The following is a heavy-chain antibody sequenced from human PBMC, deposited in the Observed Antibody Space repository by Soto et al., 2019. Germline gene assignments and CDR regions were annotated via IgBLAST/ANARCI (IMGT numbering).Heavy chain of an antibody. CDR2: IYPGDSDT. Sequence: GESLKISCKGSGYSFTNYWIGWVRQMPGRGLEWMGIIYPGDSDTRYSPSFQGQVTISADKSFSTAYLQWSSLKASDTAMYYCARRHDFWSGYRSLYGLDVWGQGTTVTVSS. J-gene: IGHJ6*02. CDR1: GYSFTNYW. CDR3: ARRHDFWSGYRSLYGLDV. D-gene: IGHD3-3*01. V-gene: IGHV5-51*01.